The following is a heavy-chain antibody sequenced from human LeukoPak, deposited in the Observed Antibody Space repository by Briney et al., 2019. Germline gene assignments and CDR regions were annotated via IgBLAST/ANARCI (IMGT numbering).Heavy chain of an antibody. Sequence: PGGSLRLSCAASGFTFSSYAMHWVRQAPGKGLEYVSAISSNGGSTYYANSVKGRFTISRDNSKNTLYLQMNSLRAEDTAVYYCARGSTDYGDLRYLDYWGQGTLVTVSS. CDR1: GFTFSSYA. D-gene: IGHD4-17*01. CDR2: ISSNGGST. J-gene: IGHJ4*02. V-gene: IGHV3-64*01. CDR3: ARGSTDYGDLRYLDY.